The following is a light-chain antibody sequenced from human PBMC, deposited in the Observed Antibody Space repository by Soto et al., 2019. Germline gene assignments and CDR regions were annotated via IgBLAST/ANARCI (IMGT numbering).Light chain of an antibody. Sequence: QSVLTQPASVSGSPGQSITISCVGTSGDIGDYNYVSWYQQHPGKVPKVIIYDVSNRPSGVSYRFSGTKSGNTASLTVSGLQAEDEADYYCCSYTRSGTLIFATGTKVTLL. J-gene: IGLJ1*01. CDR2: DVS. CDR1: SGDIGDYNY. CDR3: CSYTRSGTLI. V-gene: IGLV2-14*01.